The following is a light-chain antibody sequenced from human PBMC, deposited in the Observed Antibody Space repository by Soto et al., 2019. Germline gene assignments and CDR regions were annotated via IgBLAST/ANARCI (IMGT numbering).Light chain of an antibody. Sequence: QSALTQPPSASGSPGQSVTISCTGTSSNVGGYNYVSWYQDHPGKAPKLMIFEVNKRPSGVPDRFSGSKFGNTASLTVSGLQAEDEADYYCNSYTGWIYVFGTGTKVTVL. J-gene: IGLJ1*01. CDR1: SSNVGGYNY. V-gene: IGLV2-8*01. CDR3: NSYTGWIYV. CDR2: EVN.